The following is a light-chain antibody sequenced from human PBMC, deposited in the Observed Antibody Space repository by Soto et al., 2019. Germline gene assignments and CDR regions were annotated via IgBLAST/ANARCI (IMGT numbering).Light chain of an antibody. CDR1: QDVRRN. J-gene: IGKJ4*01. CDR2: AAS. Sequence: DIQLTQSPSFLSASVGDRITITCRASQDVRRNLAWYQQKPGKAPKVLISAASSLQGGVPSRFSGSGSGTEFTLTISCLQPEDFATYYCRQLNEYPLTFGGGTEVEIK. V-gene: IGKV1-9*01. CDR3: RQLNEYPLT.